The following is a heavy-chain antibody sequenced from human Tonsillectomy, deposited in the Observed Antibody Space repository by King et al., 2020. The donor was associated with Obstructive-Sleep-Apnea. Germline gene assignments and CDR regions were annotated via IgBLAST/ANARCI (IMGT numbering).Heavy chain of an antibody. CDR1: GGSISSSSYY. CDR2: IYYSGST. D-gene: IGHD4-17*01. J-gene: IGHJ5*02. CDR3: ARQSTAVTTMGFAWFDP. Sequence: QLQESGPGLVKPSETLSLTCTVSGGSISSSSYYWGWIRQPPGKGLEWIGSIYYSGSTYYNPSLKSRVTISVDTPKNQFSLKLSSVTAADTAVYYCARQSTAVTTMGFAWFDPWGQGTLVTVSS. V-gene: IGHV4-39*01.